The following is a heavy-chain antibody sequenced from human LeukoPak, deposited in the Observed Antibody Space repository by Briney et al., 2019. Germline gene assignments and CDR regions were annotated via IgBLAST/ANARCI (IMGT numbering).Heavy chain of an antibody. J-gene: IGHJ4*02. CDR1: GYTFTSYY. V-gene: IGHV1-46*01. CDR3: ARPYCGGDCYYYFDY. Sequence: ASVKASCKASGYTFTSYYMHWVRQAPGQGLEWMGIINPSGGSTSYAQKFQGRVTMTRDTSTSTVYMELSSLRSEDTAVYYCARPYCGGDCYYYFDYWGQGTLVTVSS. CDR2: INPSGGST. D-gene: IGHD2-21*02.